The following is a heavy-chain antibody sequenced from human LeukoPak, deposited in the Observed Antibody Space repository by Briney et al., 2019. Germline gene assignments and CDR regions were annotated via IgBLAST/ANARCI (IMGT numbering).Heavy chain of an antibody. Sequence: SETLSLTCTVSPGSISRYYWSWIRQAPGKEPEWIGYTFYIGNTNYNPSLRGRVTISIDTSKNQFSLELASVTAADTAVYYCAGTVTTHFAYWGKGALVTVSS. CDR3: AGTVTTHFAY. V-gene: IGHV4-59*08. D-gene: IGHD4-17*01. CDR2: TFYIGNT. J-gene: IGHJ4*02. CDR1: PGSISRYY.